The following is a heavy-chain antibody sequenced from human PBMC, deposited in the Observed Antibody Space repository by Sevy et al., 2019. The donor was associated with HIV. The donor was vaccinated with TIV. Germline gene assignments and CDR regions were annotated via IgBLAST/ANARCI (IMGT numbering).Heavy chain of an antibody. J-gene: IGHJ4*02. CDR1: GFTVSSNY. CDR3: ARDGSSWAFDY. CDR2: IYSGGST. V-gene: IGHV3-53*01. D-gene: IGHD6-13*01. Sequence: GGSLRLSCAASGFTVSSNYMSWVRQAPGKGLEWGSVIYSGGSTYYADSVKGRFTISRDNSKNTLYLQMNSLRAEDTAVYYCARDGSSWAFDYWGQGTLVTVSS.